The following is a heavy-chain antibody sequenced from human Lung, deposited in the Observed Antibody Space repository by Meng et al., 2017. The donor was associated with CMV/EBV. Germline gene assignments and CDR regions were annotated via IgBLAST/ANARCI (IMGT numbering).Heavy chain of an antibody. J-gene: IGHJ4*02. CDR2: IRSKAYGGTT. CDR1: GFTFGDYA. V-gene: IGHV3-49*04. Sequence: GGSXRLXCTASGFTFGDYAMSWVRQAPGKGLEWVGFIRSKAYGGTTEYAASVKGRFTISRDDSKSIAYLQMNSLNTEDTAMYYCTRDPGLSTSWYFDYLGQGXLVTVSS. D-gene: IGHD2/OR15-2a*01. CDR3: TRDPGLSTSWYFDY.